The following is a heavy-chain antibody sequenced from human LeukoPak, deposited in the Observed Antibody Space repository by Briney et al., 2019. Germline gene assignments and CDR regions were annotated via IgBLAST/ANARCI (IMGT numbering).Heavy chain of an antibody. CDR1: GFTFSSYS. J-gene: IGHJ5*02. CDR3: AGLTTVTTFNWFDP. D-gene: IGHD4-17*01. V-gene: IGHV3-21*01. Sequence: GGSLRLSCAASGFTFSSYSMNWVRQAPGKGLEWVSSISSSSSYIYYADSVKGRFTISRANAKNSLYLQMNSLRAEDTAVYYCAGLTTVTTFNWFDPWGQGTLVTVSS. CDR2: ISSSSSYI.